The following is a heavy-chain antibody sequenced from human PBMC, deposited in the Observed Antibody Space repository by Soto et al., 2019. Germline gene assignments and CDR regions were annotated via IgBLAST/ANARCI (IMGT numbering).Heavy chain of an antibody. J-gene: IGHJ6*03. V-gene: IGHV3-9*01. CDR3: AKDIRVVPAARSHSYYYYYMDV. CDR1: GFTFDDYA. CDR2: ISWNSGSI. Sequence: GGSLRLSCAASGFTFDDYAMHWVRQAPGKGLEWVSGISWNSGSIGYADSVKGRFTISRDNAKNSLYLQMNSLRAEDTALYYCAKDIRVVPAARSHSYYYYYMDVWGKGTTVTVSS. D-gene: IGHD2-2*01.